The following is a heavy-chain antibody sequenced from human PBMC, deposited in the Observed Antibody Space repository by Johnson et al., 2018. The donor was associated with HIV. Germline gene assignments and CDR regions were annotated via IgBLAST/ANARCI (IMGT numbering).Heavy chain of an antibody. CDR3: ARVTKYYFDSSVDAFDI. J-gene: IGHJ3*02. D-gene: IGHD3-22*01. V-gene: IGHV3-66*01. CDR1: GFTVSSNY. CDR2: IYSGGST. Sequence: EVQLVESGGGLVQPGGSLRLSCAASGFTVSSNYMSWVRQAPGKGLEWVSVIYSGGSTYYADSVKGRFTISRDSSKNSLYLQMNSLRAEDTAVYFCARVTKYYFDSSVDAFDIWGQGTVVTVSS.